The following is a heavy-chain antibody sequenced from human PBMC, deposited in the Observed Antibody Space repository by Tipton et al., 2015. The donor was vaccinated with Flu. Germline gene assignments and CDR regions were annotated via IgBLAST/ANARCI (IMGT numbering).Heavy chain of an antibody. V-gene: IGHV4-59*01. CDR2: IHYSGST. CDR1: GGSISSYY. CDR3: ARDKEDIVVVPAATHYYYYYMDV. J-gene: IGHJ6*03. D-gene: IGHD2-2*01. Sequence: LRLSCTVSGGSISSYYWSWIRQPPGKGLEWIGYIHYSGSTNYNPSLKSRVTISVDTSKNQFSLKLSSVTAADTAVYYCARDKEDIVVVPAATHYYYYYMDVWGKGTTVTVSS.